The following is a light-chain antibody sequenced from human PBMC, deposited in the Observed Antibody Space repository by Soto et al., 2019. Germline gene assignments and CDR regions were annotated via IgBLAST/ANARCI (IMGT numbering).Light chain of an antibody. CDR2: DAS. CDR3: RQRSSWPLT. CDR1: QSVSSY. Sequence: EIGLTQSPVTLYLSQGERATLSCRASQSVSSYLAWYQQKPGQAPRLLIYDASNRATGIPARFSGSGSGTDFTLTISSLQSEDFAVYYCRQRSSWPLTFGGGTKVDIK. V-gene: IGKV3-11*01. J-gene: IGKJ4*01.